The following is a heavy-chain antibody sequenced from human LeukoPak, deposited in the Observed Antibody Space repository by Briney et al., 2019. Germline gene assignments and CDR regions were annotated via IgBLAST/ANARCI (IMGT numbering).Heavy chain of an antibody. CDR1: GGSISSYY. Sequence: SETLSLTCTVSGGSISSYYWSWIRQPPGKGLEWIGYIYYSGSTNYNPSLKSRVTISVDTSKNQFSLKLSSVTVADTAVYYCARGRPGSYAHRPFDYWGQGTLVTVSS. V-gene: IGHV4-59*12. CDR2: IYYSGST. D-gene: IGHD1-26*01. J-gene: IGHJ4*02. CDR3: ARGRPGSYAHRPFDY.